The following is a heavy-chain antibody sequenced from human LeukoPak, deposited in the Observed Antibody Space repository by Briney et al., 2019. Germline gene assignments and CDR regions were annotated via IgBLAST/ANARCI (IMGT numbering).Heavy chain of an antibody. CDR2: MNPNSGNT. V-gene: IGHV1-8*03. CDR1: GYTFTSYD. Sequence: GASVKVSCKASGYTFTSYDINWVRQATGQGLEWMGWMNPNSGNTGYAQKFQGRVTITRNTSISTAYMELSSLRSEDTAVYYCARDFNTYANCSGGSCYSIWFDPWGQGTLVTVSS. J-gene: IGHJ5*02. CDR3: ARDFNTYANCSGGSCYSIWFDP. D-gene: IGHD2-15*01.